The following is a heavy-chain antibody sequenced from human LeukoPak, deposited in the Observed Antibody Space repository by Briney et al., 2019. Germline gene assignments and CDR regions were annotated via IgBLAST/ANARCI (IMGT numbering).Heavy chain of an antibody. CDR2: ISYDGSNN. V-gene: IGHV3-30-3*01. Sequence: GGSLRLSCAASGFTFSSYAIHWVRQAPGKGLEWVAVISYDGSNNYYADSVKGRFTISRDNSKNTLYLQMNSLRAEDTAVYYCAREDYYGSGKDYWGQGTLVTVSS. CDR1: GFTFSSYA. J-gene: IGHJ4*02. CDR3: AREDYYGSGKDY. D-gene: IGHD3-10*01.